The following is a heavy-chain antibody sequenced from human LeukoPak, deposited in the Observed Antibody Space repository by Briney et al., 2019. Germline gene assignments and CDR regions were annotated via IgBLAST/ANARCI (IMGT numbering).Heavy chain of an antibody. V-gene: IGHV3-48*01. CDR2: ISSGSSTI. CDR3: AKDLGYGPTIFY. D-gene: IGHD5-24*01. J-gene: IGHJ4*02. CDR1: GFTFSGYP. Sequence: GGSLRLSCAASGFTFSGYPMNWVRQAPGKGLEWVSYISSGSSTIYYADSVKGRFTISRDNSKNTLYLQMNSLRAEDTAVYYCAKDLGYGPTIFYWGQGTLVTVSS.